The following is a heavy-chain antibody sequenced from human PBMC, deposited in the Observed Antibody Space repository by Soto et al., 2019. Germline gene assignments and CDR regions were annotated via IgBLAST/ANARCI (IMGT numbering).Heavy chain of an antibody. V-gene: IGHV3-13*01. Sequence: PGGSLRLSCAASGFTFSSYDMHWVRQATGKGLEWVSAIGTAGDTYYPGSVKGRFTISRENAKNSLYLQMNSLRAGDTAVYYCARGFGRYYDFWSSYYYYGMDVWGQGTTVTV. CDR3: ARGFGRYYDFWSSYYYYGMDV. D-gene: IGHD3-3*01. CDR1: GFTFSSYD. CDR2: IGTAGDT. J-gene: IGHJ6*02.